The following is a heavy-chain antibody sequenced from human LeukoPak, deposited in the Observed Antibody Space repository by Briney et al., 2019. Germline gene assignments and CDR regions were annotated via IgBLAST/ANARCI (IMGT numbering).Heavy chain of an antibody. J-gene: IGHJ3*02. D-gene: IGHD5-12*01. Sequence: GGSLRLSCAASGFTFSSYAMHWVRQAPGKGLGWVAGISFDGSNKYYADSVKGRFTISRDNPKKMLYLQMNSLRAVDTAVYYCASQRGYSGSGKDAFDIWGQGTMVTVSS. V-gene: IGHV3-30-3*01. CDR1: GFTFSSYA. CDR3: ASQRGYSGSGKDAFDI. CDR2: ISFDGSNK.